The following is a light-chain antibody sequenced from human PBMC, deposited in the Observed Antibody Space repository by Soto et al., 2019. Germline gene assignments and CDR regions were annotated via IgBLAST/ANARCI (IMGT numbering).Light chain of an antibody. V-gene: IGKV3-20*01. CDR1: QSVGSGF. CDR3: QQYGSSPIT. J-gene: IGKJ5*01. Sequence: EIVLTQSPGTLSLSPGERATLSCRASQSVGSGFFAWYQQKPGQAPRLLIYGASSRATGIPDRFSGSVSGTDFTLTISRLEPEDFAVYYCQQYGSSPITFGQGTRLEIK. CDR2: GAS.